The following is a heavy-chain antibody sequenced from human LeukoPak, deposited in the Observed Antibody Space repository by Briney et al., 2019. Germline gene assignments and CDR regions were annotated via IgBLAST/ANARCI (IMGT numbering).Heavy chain of an antibody. D-gene: IGHD3-22*01. Sequence: PGGSLRLSCAASGFTFSLYAMSWVRQTPGKGLEWISTISGSGDNTYYAESVKGRFTISRDNSRNTLYLRMKSLRAEDTAIYYCAKGHPTYDYDGSAYPNFDYWGQGTLVTVSS. V-gene: IGHV3-23*01. CDR1: GFTFSLYA. J-gene: IGHJ4*02. CDR3: AKGHPTYDYDGSAYPNFDY. CDR2: ISGSGDNT.